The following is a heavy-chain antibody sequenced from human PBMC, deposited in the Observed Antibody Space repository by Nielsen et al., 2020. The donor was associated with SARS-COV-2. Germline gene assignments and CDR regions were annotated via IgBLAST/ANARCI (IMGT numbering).Heavy chain of an antibody. D-gene: IGHD6-19*01. V-gene: IGHV4-39*01. CDR2: HYYGGST. CDR3: ARHVLGKGSFIIAVAGYFDY. Sequence: WIRQPPGKGLEWIGSHYYGGSTYYNPSLKSRVTISVDTSKNQFSLKLSSVTAADTAVYYCARHVLGKGSFIIAVAGYFDYWGQGTLVTVSS. J-gene: IGHJ4*02.